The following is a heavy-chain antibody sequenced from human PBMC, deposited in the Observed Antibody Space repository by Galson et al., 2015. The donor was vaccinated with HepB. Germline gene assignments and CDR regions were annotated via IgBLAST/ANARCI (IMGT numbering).Heavy chain of an antibody. CDR1: GYKFSSYS. J-gene: IGHJ5*01. CDR2: IDPSNSYS. D-gene: IGHD6-19*01. V-gene: IGHV5-10-1*01. Sequence: SGAEVKQPGESLRISCEASGYKFSSYSITWVRQMPEKGLEWMGRIDPSNSYSNYSPSFQGHVTMSVDKSINTAYLQWSSLKASDTATYYCARQGSGWYSGGNWFDSWGQGTQVTVSS. CDR3: ARQGSGWYSGGNWFDS.